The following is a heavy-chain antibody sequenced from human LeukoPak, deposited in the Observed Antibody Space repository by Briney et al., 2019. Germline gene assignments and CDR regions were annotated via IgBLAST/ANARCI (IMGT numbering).Heavy chain of an antibody. CDR2: IYYSGST. J-gene: IGHJ5*02. D-gene: IGHD3-10*01. Sequence: SETLSLTCTVSGGSISSSSYYWGWIRQPPGKGLEWIGSIYYSGSTYYNPSLKSRVTISVDTSKNQFSLKLSSVTAADTAVYYCARSYGSASYENWLDPWGQGTLITVSS. CDR3: ARSYGSASYENWLDP. V-gene: IGHV4-39*01. CDR1: GGSISSSSYY.